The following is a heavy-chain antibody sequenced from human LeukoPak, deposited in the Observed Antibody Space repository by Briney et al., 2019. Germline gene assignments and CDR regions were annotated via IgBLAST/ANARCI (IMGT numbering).Heavy chain of an antibody. CDR2: ISESSSHT. CDR1: GFVFSGYS. J-gene: IGHJ6*02. D-gene: IGHD5-24*01. CDR3: ARDRAVKARIGGMDV. Sequence: GGSLRLSCAASGFVFSGYSINWVRQAPGKGLEWVSYISESSSHTYYVDSVKGRFTISRDNAKNSRYLQMSSLRAEDTGIYYCARDRAVKARIGGMDVWGQGTTVIVSS. V-gene: IGHV3-21*06.